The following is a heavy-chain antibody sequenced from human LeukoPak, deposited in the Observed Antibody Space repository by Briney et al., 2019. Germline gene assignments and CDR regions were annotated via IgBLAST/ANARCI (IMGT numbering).Heavy chain of an antibody. CDR2: VTVSGVEP. D-gene: IGHD2-15*01. V-gene: IGHV3-23*01. J-gene: IGHJ4*02. CDR1: GFPFSNNA. Sequence: PGGSLSLSCAASGFPFSNNAMTWVRQTPGKGLKCSSVVTVSGVEPYYTGPGSGRFTTSRDNSKNTLYLQIKGWKAGERPGNYGATGTLEHCSGASCYPLDWWGQGTLVTVSS. CDR3: ATGTLEHCSGASCYPLDW.